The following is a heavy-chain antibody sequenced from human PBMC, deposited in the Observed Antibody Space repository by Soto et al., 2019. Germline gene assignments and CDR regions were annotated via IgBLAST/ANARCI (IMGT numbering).Heavy chain of an antibody. CDR3: ARVRPYGMDV. CDR1: GFTFGSYW. Sequence: VQLVESGGGLVQPGESLRVSCAASGFTFGSYWENWVRQAPGKGLVWVSRIDSDGSSTTYADSVKGRFTTSRDNAKNTLYLQMSSLRVEDTAVYYCARVRPYGMDVWGQGTTVTVSS. J-gene: IGHJ6*02. CDR2: IDSDGSST. V-gene: IGHV3-74*01.